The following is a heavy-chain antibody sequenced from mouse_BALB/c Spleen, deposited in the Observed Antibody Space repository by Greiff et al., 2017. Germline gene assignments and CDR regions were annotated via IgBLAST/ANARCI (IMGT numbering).Heavy chain of an antibody. CDR3: ARQRGYDVYYAMDY. V-gene: IGHV5-6*01. CDR2: ISSGGSYT. CDR1: GFTFSSYG. Sequence: EVQLVESGGDLVKPGGSLKLSCAASGFTFSSYGMSWVRQTPDKRLEWVATISSGGSYTYYPDSVKGRFTISRDNAKNTLYLQMSSLKSEDTAMYYCARQRGYDVYYAMDYWGQGTSVTVSS. J-gene: IGHJ4*01. D-gene: IGHD2-2*01.